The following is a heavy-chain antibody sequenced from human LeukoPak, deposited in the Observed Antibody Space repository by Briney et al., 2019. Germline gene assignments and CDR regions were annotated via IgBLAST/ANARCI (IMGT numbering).Heavy chain of an antibody. J-gene: IGHJ4*02. CDR1: GFTFSSYG. Sequence: QPGGSLRLSCAASGFTFSSYGMHWVRQAPGKGLEWVAVISYDGSNKYYADSVKGRFTISRDNSKNTLYLQMNGLRAEDTAVYYCAKITVSGRFDYWGQGTLVTVSS. CDR2: ISYDGSNK. V-gene: IGHV3-30*18. CDR3: AKITVSGRFDY. D-gene: IGHD2-8*02.